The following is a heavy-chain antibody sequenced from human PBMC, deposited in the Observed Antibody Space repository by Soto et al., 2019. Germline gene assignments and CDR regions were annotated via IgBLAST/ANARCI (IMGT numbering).Heavy chain of an antibody. CDR2: ISSSGSST. CDR3: AKPSVAARHYFDH. V-gene: IGHV3-23*01. J-gene: IGHJ4*02. D-gene: IGHD6-6*01. Sequence: GGSLRLSCAASGFAFSTYAMSWVRQGPGKGLKWVSAISSSGSSTFYADSVKGRFTISRDNSKNTVYLQMNSLRAEDTAVYFCAKPSVAARHYFDHWGQGTQVTVSS. CDR1: GFAFSTYA.